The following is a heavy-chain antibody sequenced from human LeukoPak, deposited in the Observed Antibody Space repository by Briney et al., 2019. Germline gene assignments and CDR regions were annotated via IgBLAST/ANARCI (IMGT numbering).Heavy chain of an antibody. Sequence: GGSLRLSCAASGFSFSSYWMSWVRQAPGQGLEGVANIKEDGSQKQYVDSVKGRFTISRDNAKNSLYLQMNSLRAEDTAVYYCARATASNWFDPWGQGTLVTVSS. CDR3: ARATASNWFDP. V-gene: IGHV3-7*01. J-gene: IGHJ5*02. CDR1: GFSFSSYW. D-gene: IGHD2-21*01. CDR2: IKEDGSQK.